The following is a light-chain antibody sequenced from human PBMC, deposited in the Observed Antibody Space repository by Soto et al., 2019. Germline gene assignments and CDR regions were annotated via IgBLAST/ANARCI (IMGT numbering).Light chain of an antibody. J-gene: IGLJ3*02. CDR1: SSDVGSYNL. Sequence: QSALTQPASVSGSPGQSITISCTGTSSDVGSYNLVSWYQQLPGKAPKLIIYEVNERPSGISDRFSGSKSGNTASLTISGLRGEDEADYYCCSYVGSSILMFGGGTKLTVL. CDR2: EVN. CDR3: CSYVGSSILM. V-gene: IGLV2-23*02.